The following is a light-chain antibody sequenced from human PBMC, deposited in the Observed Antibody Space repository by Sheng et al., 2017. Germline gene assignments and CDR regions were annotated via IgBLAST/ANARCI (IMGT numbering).Light chain of an antibody. CDR2: GAS. Sequence: EIVLTQSPVTLSLSPGEGATLSCRASQSVSSNLAWYQQKPGQAPRLLIYGASSRATGIPDRFSGSGSGTDFTLTISRLEPEDFGTYYCQQYGTSPKLTFGGGTKVEIK. CDR3: QQYGTSPKLT. CDR1: QSVSSN. J-gene: IGKJ4*01. V-gene: IGKV3-20*01.